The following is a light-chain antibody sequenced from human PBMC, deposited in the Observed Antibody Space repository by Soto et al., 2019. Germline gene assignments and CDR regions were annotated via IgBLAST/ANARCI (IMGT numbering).Light chain of an antibody. V-gene: IGKV1-33*01. Sequence: DIQMTQSPSSLSASVGDRVTITCQASQDISNYLNWYQQKPGKAPKVLIYDASNLKTGVPSRLSGSGSGTDFSFPISSLQPEDIATYYCQQYDNLPIIFGQGTRLEMK. J-gene: IGKJ5*01. CDR3: QQYDNLPII. CDR1: QDISNY. CDR2: DAS.